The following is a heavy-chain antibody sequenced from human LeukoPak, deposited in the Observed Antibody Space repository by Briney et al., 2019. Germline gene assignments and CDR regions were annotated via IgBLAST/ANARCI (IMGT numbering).Heavy chain of an antibody. V-gene: IGHV1-2*02. CDR3: ARVYDSGSFSGV. CDR1: GYTFTGYY. CDR2: INPNSGGT. J-gene: IGHJ4*02. Sequence: ASVKVSCKASGYTFTGYYMHWVRQAPGQGLEWMGWINPNSGGTNYAQEFQGRVTMTRDTSISTAYMELSRLRSDDTAVYYCARVYDSGSFSGVWGQGTLVTVSS. D-gene: IGHD3-10*01.